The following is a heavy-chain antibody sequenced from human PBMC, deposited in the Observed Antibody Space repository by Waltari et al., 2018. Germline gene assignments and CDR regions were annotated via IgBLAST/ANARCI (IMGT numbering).Heavy chain of an antibody. V-gene: IGHV7-4-1*02. Sequence: QVQLVQSGSELKKPGASVKVSCKASGYTFTRYAMNWVRQPPGQGLEWMGWINTNTGNPTYAQGFTGRFVFSLDTSVSTAYLQISSLKAEDTAVYYCARDLLGYCSGGSCSNWFDPWGQGTLVTVSS. CDR3: ARDLLGYCSGGSCSNWFDP. CDR1: GYTFTRYA. J-gene: IGHJ5*02. D-gene: IGHD2-15*01. CDR2: INTNTGNP.